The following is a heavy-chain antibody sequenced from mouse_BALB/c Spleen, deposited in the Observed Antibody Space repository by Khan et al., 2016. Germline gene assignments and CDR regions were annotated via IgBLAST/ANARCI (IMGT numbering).Heavy chain of an antibody. J-gene: IGHJ3*01. Sequence: EVQLVASGGGLVQPGGSLKLSCAASGFDFSRYWMSWVRQAPGKGLEWIGEINPDSSTINYTPSLKDKFIISRDNANNTLYLTMSNVRSEDTALYYCARAGYYGDLAYWGQGTLVTVSA. CDR2: INPDSSTI. D-gene: IGHD1-1*01. V-gene: IGHV4-1*02. CDR1: GFDFSRYW. CDR3: ARAGYYGDLAY.